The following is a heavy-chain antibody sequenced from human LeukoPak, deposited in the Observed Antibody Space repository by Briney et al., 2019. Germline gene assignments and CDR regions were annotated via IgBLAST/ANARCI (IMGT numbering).Heavy chain of an antibody. CDR3: ARPMSGWYLTIFDY. CDR1: GFTFSSYA. D-gene: IGHD6-19*01. Sequence: GGSLRLSCAASGFTFSSYAISWVRQAPGKGLEWVSAISGSGGSTYYADSVKGRFTISRDNSKNTLYLQMNSLRAEDTAVYYCARPMSGWYLTIFDYWGQGTLVTVSS. J-gene: IGHJ4*02. V-gene: IGHV3-23*01. CDR2: ISGSGGST.